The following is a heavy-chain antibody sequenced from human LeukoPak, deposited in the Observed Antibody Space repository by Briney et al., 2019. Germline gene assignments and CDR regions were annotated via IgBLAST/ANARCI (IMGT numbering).Heavy chain of an antibody. D-gene: IGHD5-18*01. V-gene: IGHV4-34*01. Sequence: KPSETLSLTCAVYGGSFSGYYWSWIRQPPGKGLEWIGEINHSGSTNYNPSLKSRVTISVDTSKSQFSLKLSSVTAADTAVYYCARGGYSYGFGRYYYYGMDVWGQGTTVTVSS. CDR3: ARGGYSYGFGRYYYYGMDV. J-gene: IGHJ6*02. CDR1: GGSFSGYY. CDR2: INHSGST.